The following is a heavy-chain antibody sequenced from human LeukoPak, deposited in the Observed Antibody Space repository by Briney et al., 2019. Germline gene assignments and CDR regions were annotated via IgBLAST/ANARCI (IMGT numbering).Heavy chain of an antibody. Sequence: PSDTLSLTCTASGGSISSYYWSCIRQPPRKGLEWIGYIYYSGSTNYNPSLKSRVTISVDTSKNQFSLKLCSVTAADTAVYYCASSGYSYGTFDYWGQGTLVTVSS. CDR2: IYYSGST. CDR3: ASSGYSYGTFDY. CDR1: GGSISSYY. V-gene: IGHV4-59*08. D-gene: IGHD5-18*01. J-gene: IGHJ4*02.